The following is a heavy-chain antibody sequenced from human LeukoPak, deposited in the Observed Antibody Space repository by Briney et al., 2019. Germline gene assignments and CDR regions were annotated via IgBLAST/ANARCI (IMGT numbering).Heavy chain of an antibody. V-gene: IGHV3-23*01. CDR2: ISSSGNT. CDR3: VKGRISEDGLDF. Sequence: PGGSLRLSCAASGFTFSRSAMTWVPQTPGKGLDWVSSISSSGNTYYADSVKGRFTISRDNSKNMLYLQMNSLRAEDTAVYYCVKGRISEDGLDFWGQGTLVTVSS. D-gene: IGHD6-13*01. J-gene: IGHJ4*02. CDR1: GFTFSRSA.